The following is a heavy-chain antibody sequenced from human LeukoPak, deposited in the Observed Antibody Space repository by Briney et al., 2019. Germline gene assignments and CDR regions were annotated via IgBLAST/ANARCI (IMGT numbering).Heavy chain of an antibody. CDR1: GYSFTSYW. J-gene: IGHJ3*02. CDR2: IYPGDSDT. V-gene: IGHV5-51*01. Sequence: GESLKISCKGSGYSFTSYWIGWVRQMPGKGLEWMGIIYPGDSDTRYSPSFQGQVTISADKSISTAYLQWSSLKASDTAMYYCARRENDYGDKGDAFDIWGQGTMVTVSS. CDR3: ARRENDYGDKGDAFDI. D-gene: IGHD4-17*01.